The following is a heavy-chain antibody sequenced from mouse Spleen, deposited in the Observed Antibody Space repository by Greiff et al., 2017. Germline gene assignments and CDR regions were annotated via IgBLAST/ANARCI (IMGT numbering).Heavy chain of an antibody. J-gene: IGHJ1*01. CDR2: FYPGSGTT. Sequence: QVQLQQPGADLVKPGASVKMSCKASGYIFTSYWITWVKQRPGQGLEWIGDFYPGSGTTNYNEKFKSRATLTVDTSSSTAYMQLSSLTSEDSAVYYCARGGNWYFDVWGAGTTVTVSS. V-gene: IGHV1-55*01. CDR1: GYIFTSYW. CDR3: ARGGNWYFDV.